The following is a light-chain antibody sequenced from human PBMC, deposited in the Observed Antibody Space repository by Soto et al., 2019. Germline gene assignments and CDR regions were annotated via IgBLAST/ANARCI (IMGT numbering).Light chain of an antibody. CDR3: QQSFSPLWT. V-gene: IGKV1-39*01. Sequence: DIQMTQSPSSLSASVGDRVTITCRASQSISNYLNWYHQKPGKAPKLLIYAASSMQSGVPSRFSGSGSETVFTLTISSLQPDASATYYCQQSFSPLWTFGQGTKV. CDR2: AAS. J-gene: IGKJ1*01. CDR1: QSISNY.